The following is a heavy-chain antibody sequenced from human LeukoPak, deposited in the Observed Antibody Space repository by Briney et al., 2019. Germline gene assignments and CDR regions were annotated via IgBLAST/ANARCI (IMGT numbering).Heavy chain of an antibody. CDR1: GYTFNDYY. V-gene: IGHV1-2*02. D-gene: IGHD6-13*01. J-gene: IGHJ6*02. CDR2: INPNSGDT. Sequence: ASVKVSCKAFGYTFNDYYMHWMRRAPGQGPEWMGWINPNSGDTNYAQKLQGRVTMTRDTSISTTYMELSRLRFDDTAVYYCARDGSLDVWGQGTTVTVSS. CDR3: ARDGSLDV.